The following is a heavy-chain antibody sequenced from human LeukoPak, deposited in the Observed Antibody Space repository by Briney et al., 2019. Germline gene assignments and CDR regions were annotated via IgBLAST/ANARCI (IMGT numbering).Heavy chain of an antibody. D-gene: IGHD2-21*02. Sequence: GASVKVSCKASGYTFTSYDINWVRQATGQGLEWMGWMNPNSGNTGYAQKFQGRVTITRNTSISTAYMELSSLRSDDTAVYYCARPYCGGDCYSPSPRRNWFDPWGQGTLVTVSS. J-gene: IGHJ5*02. CDR1: GYTFTSYD. V-gene: IGHV1-8*03. CDR3: ARPYCGGDCYSPSPRRNWFDP. CDR2: MNPNSGNT.